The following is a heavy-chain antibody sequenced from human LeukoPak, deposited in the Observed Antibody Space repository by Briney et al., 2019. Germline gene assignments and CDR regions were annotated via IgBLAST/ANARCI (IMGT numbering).Heavy chain of an antibody. J-gene: IGHJ5*02. CDR1: GYTFTGHY. CDR3: ARVGCTNINCLNWFDP. D-gene: IGHD2-8*01. CDR2: INPNSGGT. V-gene: IGHV1-2*02. Sequence: ASVKVSCKASGYTFTGHYMHWVRQGPGQGLEWMGWINPNSGGTKYAQNFQGRVTMTRDTSSSTAYMELSRLRSDDTAVYYCARVGCTNINCLNWFDPWGQGTLAIVSS.